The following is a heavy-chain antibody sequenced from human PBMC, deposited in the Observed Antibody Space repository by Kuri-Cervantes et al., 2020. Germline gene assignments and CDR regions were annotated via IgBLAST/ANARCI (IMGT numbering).Heavy chain of an antibody. J-gene: IGHJ6*02. CDR1: GLTFSSYG. D-gene: IGHD1-26*01. CDR3: AKSNGWEFDYYYYGMDV. V-gene: IGHV3-30*18. Sequence: GGSLRLSCAASGLTFSSYGMHWVRQAPGKGLEYVAVISYDGSNKYYADSVKGRFTISRDNSKNTVYLQMNSLRPEDTAVYFCAKSNGWEFDYYYYGMDVWGQGTMVTVSS. CDR2: ISYDGSNK.